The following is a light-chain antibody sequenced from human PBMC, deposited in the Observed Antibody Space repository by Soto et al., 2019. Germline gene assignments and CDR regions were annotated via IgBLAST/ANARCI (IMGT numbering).Light chain of an antibody. CDR1: QVISNY. CDR3: QKYTSAPFT. Sequence: DIQMTQSPSSLSASVGARVTITCRASQVISNYLAWYQQKPGTVPKLLIYAASTLQSGVPSRFSGSGSGTDFTLTISSLHPEDVATYYYQKYTSAPFTFGPGTKVHI. V-gene: IGKV1-27*01. J-gene: IGKJ3*01. CDR2: AAS.